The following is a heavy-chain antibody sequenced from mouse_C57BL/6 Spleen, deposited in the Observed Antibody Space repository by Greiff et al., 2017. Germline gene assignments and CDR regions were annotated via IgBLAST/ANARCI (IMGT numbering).Heavy chain of an antibody. CDR3: ARGGGDYDRYFDV. D-gene: IGHD2-4*01. CDR1: GYTFTDYY. J-gene: IGHJ1*03. CDR2: INPNNGGT. V-gene: IGHV1-26*01. Sequence: VQLKQSGPELVKPGASVKISCKASGYTFTDYYMNWVKQSHGKSLEWIGDINPNNGGTSYNQKFKGKATLTVDKSSSTAYMELRSLTSEDSAVYYCARGGGDYDRYFDVWGTGTTVTVSS.